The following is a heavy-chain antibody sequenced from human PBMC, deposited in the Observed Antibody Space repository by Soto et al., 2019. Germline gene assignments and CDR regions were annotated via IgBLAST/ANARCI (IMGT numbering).Heavy chain of an antibody. CDR3: ARESEDLTSNFDY. J-gene: IGHJ4*02. Sequence: GGSLRLSCAASGFTFTRYSMNWVRQAPGKGLEWVSSISSTTNYIYYGDSMKGRFTISRDNAKNSLHLEMNSLRAEDTAVYYCARESEDLTSNFDYWGQGTLVTVSS. CDR2: ISSTTNYI. CDR1: GFTFTRYS. V-gene: IGHV3-21*06.